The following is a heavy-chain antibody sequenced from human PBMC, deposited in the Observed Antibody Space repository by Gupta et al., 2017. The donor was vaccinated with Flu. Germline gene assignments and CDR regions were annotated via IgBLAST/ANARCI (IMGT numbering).Heavy chain of an antibody. CDR2: VSADNRKT. J-gene: IGHJ5*02. V-gene: IGHV1-18*01. Sequence: INWVQQAPGQGLEWMGWVSADNRKTVYAQKFLGRVTMTTDTCTNTAYMELGSLRSDDTAVYYCAWDLATAEPWGQGTLVTVSS. D-gene: IGHD6-13*01. CDR3: AWDLATAEP.